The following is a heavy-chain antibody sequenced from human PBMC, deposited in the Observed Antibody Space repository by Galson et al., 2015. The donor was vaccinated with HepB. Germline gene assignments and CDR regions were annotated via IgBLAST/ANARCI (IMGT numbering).Heavy chain of an antibody. CDR2: IHPDDSET. CDR1: GYTFTDYW. J-gene: IGHJ4*02. D-gene: IGHD3-10*01. Sequence: QSGAEVKKVGESLKISCKCSGYTFTDYWIGWVRQMPGKGLEWMGIIHPDDSETRYSPSFEGQVSISVDKSISTAYLQWSSLKASDSALFYCARLGGLTMNRGDLGFDYRGQGTLVTVSS. CDR3: ARLGGLTMNRGDLGFDY. V-gene: IGHV5-51*01.